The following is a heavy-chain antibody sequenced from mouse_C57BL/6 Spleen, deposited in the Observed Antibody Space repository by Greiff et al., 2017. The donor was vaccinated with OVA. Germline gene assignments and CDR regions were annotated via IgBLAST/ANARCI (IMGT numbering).Heavy chain of an antibody. D-gene: IGHD2-3*01. Sequence: EVQLHQSGPELVKPGASVKISCKASGYTFTDYYMNWVKQSHGKSLEWIGDINPNNGGTSYNQKFKGKATLTVDKSSSTAYMELRSLTSEDSAVYYCAGGYYVPFAYWGQGTLVTVSA. J-gene: IGHJ3*01. V-gene: IGHV1-26*01. CDR3: AGGYYVPFAY. CDR2: INPNNGGT. CDR1: GYTFTDYY.